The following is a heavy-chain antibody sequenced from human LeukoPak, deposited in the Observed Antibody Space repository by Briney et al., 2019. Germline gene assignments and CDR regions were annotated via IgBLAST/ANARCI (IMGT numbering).Heavy chain of an antibody. Sequence: GGSLRLSCAASGFTFSNYDMHWVRHVTGQGLEWVSALGPAGDTYYPGSVKGRFTISRENAKNSLYLQMNSLRAGDTAVYYCARALYGDYFDYWGQGTLVTVSS. CDR2: LGPAGDT. CDR1: GFTFSNYD. V-gene: IGHV3-13*04. D-gene: IGHD4-17*01. J-gene: IGHJ4*02. CDR3: ARALYGDYFDY.